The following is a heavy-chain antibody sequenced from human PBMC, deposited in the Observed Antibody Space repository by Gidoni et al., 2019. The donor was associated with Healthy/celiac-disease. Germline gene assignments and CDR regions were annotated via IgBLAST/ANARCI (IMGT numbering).Heavy chain of an antibody. CDR3: ARMTRTLHTMVRGVIDY. Sequence: QLPLQASGPGLVKPSETLHLPCTVAGGSNRSSSYYWGWIRQTPGKWLEWIGSIYYSRSTYYNPSLKRRVTIYVDTSKTQFSLKLSSVTATDTAVYYCARMTRTLHTMVRGVIDYWGQGTLVTVSS. V-gene: IGHV4-39*01. J-gene: IGHJ4*02. CDR1: GGSNRSSSYY. D-gene: IGHD3-10*01. CDR2: IYYSRST.